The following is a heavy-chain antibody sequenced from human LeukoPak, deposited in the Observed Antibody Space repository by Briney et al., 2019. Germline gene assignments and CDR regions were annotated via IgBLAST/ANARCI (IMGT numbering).Heavy chain of an antibody. Sequence: SETLSLTCTVSGGSISSYYWSWIRQPPGKGPEWIGYIYTSGSTKYNPSLKSRVTISVDTSKNRISLKLSSVTAADTALYYCARRECSGGSCYDAVWGQGTLVTVSS. CDR1: GGSISSYY. D-gene: IGHD2-15*01. CDR3: ARRECSGGSCYDAV. J-gene: IGHJ4*02. CDR2: IYTSGST. V-gene: IGHV4-4*09.